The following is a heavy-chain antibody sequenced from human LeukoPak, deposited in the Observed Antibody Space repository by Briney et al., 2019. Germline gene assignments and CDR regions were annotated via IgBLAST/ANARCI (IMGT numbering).Heavy chain of an antibody. D-gene: IGHD3/OR15-3a*01. V-gene: IGHV3-21*01. CDR1: GFTFSIYG. J-gene: IGHJ4*02. CDR2: ISSSSSYI. Sequence: PGGSLRLSCAASGFTFSIYGMHWVRQAPGKGLEWVSSISSSSSYIYYADSVKGRFTISRDNAKNSLYLQMNSLRAEDTAVYYCARVGDMLGGLDWWGQGTLVTISS. CDR3: ARVGDMLGGLDW.